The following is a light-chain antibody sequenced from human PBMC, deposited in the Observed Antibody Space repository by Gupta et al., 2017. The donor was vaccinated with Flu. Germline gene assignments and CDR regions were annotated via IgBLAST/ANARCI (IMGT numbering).Light chain of an antibody. V-gene: IGKV1-39*01. CDR3: QQCYTTPRT. CDR2: AAS. Sequence: DIQLTQSRSSLSASVGDRVIINCRASQTISTYLNWYQQTPGKAPKLLIYAASTLQSGVPSRFSGSGSGTAFALTISGLRPEDFATYYCQQCYTTPRTFGQGTKVEVK. CDR1: QTISTY. J-gene: IGKJ1*01.